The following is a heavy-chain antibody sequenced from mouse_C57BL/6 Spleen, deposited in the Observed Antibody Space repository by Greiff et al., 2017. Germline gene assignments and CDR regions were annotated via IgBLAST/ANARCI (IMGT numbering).Heavy chain of an antibody. CDR1: GYSFTGYY. J-gene: IGHJ3*01. V-gene: IGHV1-42*01. CDR3: ARSEYYYGSSYGAY. D-gene: IGHD1-1*01. CDR2: INPSTGGT. Sequence: EVQLQQSGPELVKPGASVKISCKASGYSFTGYYMNWVKQSPEKSLEWIGEINPSTGGTTYNQKIKAKATLTVDKSSSTAYMQLKSLTSEDSAVYYCARSEYYYGSSYGAYWGQGTLVTVSA.